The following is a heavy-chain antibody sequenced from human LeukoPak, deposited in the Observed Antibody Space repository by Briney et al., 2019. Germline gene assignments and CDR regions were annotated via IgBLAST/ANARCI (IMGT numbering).Heavy chain of an antibody. CDR3: AKEGYDFWSGYSNYPYFDY. CDR1: GFTFSSYW. CDR2: IKQDGSEK. Sequence: GGSLRLSCAASGFTFSSYWMSWVRQAPGKGLEWVANIKQDGSEKYYVDSVKGRFTISRDNAKNSLYLQMNSLRAEDTAVYYCAKEGYDFWSGYSNYPYFDYWGQGTLVTVSS. V-gene: IGHV3-7*01. J-gene: IGHJ4*02. D-gene: IGHD3-3*01.